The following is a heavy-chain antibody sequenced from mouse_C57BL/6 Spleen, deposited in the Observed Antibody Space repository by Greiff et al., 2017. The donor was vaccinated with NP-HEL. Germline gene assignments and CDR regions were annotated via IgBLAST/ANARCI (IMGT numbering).Heavy chain of an antibody. CDR2: ISSGSSTI. CDR1: GFTFSDYG. J-gene: IGHJ4*01. Sequence: EVKLVESGGGLVKPGGSLKLSCAASGFTFSDYGMHWVRQAPEKGLEWVAYISSGSSTIYYADTVKGRFTISRDNAKNTLFLQMTSLRSEDTAMYYCARIPYPYAMDYWGQGTSVTVSS. V-gene: IGHV5-17*01. D-gene: IGHD2-10*01. CDR3: ARIPYPYAMDY.